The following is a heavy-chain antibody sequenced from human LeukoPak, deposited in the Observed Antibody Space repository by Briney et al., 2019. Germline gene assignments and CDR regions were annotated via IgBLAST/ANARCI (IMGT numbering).Heavy chain of an antibody. CDR1: GYTFTGCY. CDR3: ARDHGSYRMSWFDP. V-gene: IGHV1-2*02. J-gene: IGHJ5*02. D-gene: IGHD1-26*01. CDR2: INPNSGGT. Sequence: ASVKVSCKASGYTFTGCYMHWVRQAPGQGLEWMGWINPNSGGTNYAQKFQGRVTMTRDTSISTAYMELSRLRSDDTAVYYCARDHGSYRMSWFDPWGQGTLVTVSS.